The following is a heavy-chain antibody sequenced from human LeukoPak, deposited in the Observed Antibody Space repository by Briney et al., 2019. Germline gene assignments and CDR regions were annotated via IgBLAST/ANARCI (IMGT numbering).Heavy chain of an antibody. J-gene: IGHJ4*02. D-gene: IGHD6-19*01. V-gene: IGHV3-23*01. CDR2: IGTDGVTT. Sequence: GGSLRLSCAASGFTFSSYAMSWVRQALGKGLEWVSVIGTDGVTTYYADSFKGRFTISRDNAKSTLYLQMNSLRAEDTAVYYCAKVARGWAADYWGQGTLVTVSS. CDR3: AKVARGWAADY. CDR1: GFTFSSYA.